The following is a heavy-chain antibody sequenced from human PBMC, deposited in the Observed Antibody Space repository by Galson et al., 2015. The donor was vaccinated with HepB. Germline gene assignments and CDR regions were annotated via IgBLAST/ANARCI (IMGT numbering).Heavy chain of an antibody. CDR3: ARDDRAMVRGSPGTY. Sequence: SLRLSCAASGFTFSSYGMHWVRQAPGKGLEWVAVIWYDGSNKYYADSVKGRFTISRDNSKNTLYLQMNSLRAEDTAVYYCARDDRAMVRGSPGTYWGQGTLVTVSS. CDR1: GFTFSSYG. CDR2: IWYDGSNK. V-gene: IGHV3-33*01. D-gene: IGHD3-10*01. J-gene: IGHJ4*02.